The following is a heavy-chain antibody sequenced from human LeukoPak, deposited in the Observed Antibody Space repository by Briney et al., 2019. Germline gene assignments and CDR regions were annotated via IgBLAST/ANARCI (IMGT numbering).Heavy chain of an antibody. J-gene: IGHJ4*02. Sequence: PSETLSLTCAVYGGSFSGYYWSWIRQPPGKGLEWIGEINHSGSTNYNPSPKSRVTISVDTSKNQFSLKLSSVTAADTAVYYCARGSRIAVAGTSGYFDYWGQGTLVTVSS. CDR1: GGSFSGYY. CDR3: ARGSRIAVAGTSGYFDY. D-gene: IGHD6-19*01. CDR2: INHSGST. V-gene: IGHV4-34*01.